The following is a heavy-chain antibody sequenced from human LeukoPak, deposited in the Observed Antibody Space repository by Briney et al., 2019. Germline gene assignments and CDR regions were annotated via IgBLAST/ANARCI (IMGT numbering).Heavy chain of an antibody. Sequence: GGSLRLSCAASGFTFSSYWMHWVRQAPGKGLVWVSRINSDGSSTSYADSVKGRFTISRDNSKNTLYLQMNSLRAEDTAVYYCAKETFFYGSGSSYNAYFDYWGQGTLVTVSS. CDR1: GFTFSSYW. CDR3: AKETFFYGSGSSYNAYFDY. CDR2: INSDGSST. J-gene: IGHJ4*02. V-gene: IGHV3-74*01. D-gene: IGHD3-10*01.